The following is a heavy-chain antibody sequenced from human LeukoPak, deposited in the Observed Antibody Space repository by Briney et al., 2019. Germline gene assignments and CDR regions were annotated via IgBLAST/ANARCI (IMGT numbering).Heavy chain of an antibody. V-gene: IGHV4-59*08. CDR3: ARHVSLGQLVSMGWFDP. J-gene: IGHJ5*02. CDR2: IYYSGST. D-gene: IGHD6-6*01. Sequence: SETLSLTCTVSGGSISSYYWSWTRQPPGRGLEWIGYIYYSGSTNYNPSLKSRVTISVDTSKNQFSLKLSSVTAADTAVYYCARHVSLGQLVSMGWFDPWGQGTLVTVSS. CDR1: GGSISSYY.